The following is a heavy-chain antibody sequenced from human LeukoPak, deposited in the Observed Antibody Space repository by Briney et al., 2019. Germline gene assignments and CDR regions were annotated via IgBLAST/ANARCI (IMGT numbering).Heavy chain of an antibody. V-gene: IGHV3-7*01. CDR3: TSWGDTTAEYFQR. J-gene: IGHJ1*01. D-gene: IGHD2-21*02. CDR1: GFILSNHW. CDR2: INPDGRDT. Sequence: GGSLRLSCAASGFILSNHWMTWVRQAPGKGLEWVAHINPDGRDTYYVDSVKGRFTISRDNAQNSMYLQMNSLRVEDTAVYYCTSWGDTTAEYFQRWGQGTLVTVSS.